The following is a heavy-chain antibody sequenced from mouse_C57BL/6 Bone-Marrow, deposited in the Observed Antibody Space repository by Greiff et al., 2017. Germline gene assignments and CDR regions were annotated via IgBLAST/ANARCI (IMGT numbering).Heavy chain of an antibody. CDR2: IDPETGGT. J-gene: IGHJ2*01. CDR3: TRSQIYYDYVDFDY. CDR1: GYTFTDYE. V-gene: IGHV1-15*01. Sequence: QVQLQQSGAELVRPGASVTLSCKASGYTFTDYEMHWVKQTPVHGLEWIGAIDPETGGTAYNQKFKGKAILTADKSSSTAYMELRSLTSEDSAVYDCTRSQIYYDYVDFDYWGQGTTLTVSS. D-gene: IGHD2-4*01.